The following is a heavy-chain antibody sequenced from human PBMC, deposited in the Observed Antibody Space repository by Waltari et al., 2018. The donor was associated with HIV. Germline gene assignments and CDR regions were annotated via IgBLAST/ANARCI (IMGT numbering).Heavy chain of an antibody. V-gene: IGHV4-39*01. J-gene: IGHJ4*02. CDR3: ARLDMVKTLMDY. CDR2: SYYSGDS. Sequence: QLQLQESGPGLVKPSGTLSVTCSVSGVSVSSGSYYWGWVRQPPGKGLEWIGSSYYSGDSYYNTSVKSRATMAVDTSKNQCSLRLSSVTAADTAVYYCARLDMVKTLMDYWGQGTLVSVSS. CDR1: GVSVSSGSYY. D-gene: IGHD2-8*01.